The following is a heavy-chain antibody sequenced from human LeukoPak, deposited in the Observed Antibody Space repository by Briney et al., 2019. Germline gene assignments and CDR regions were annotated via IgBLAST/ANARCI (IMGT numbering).Heavy chain of an antibody. CDR2: IYYSGNT. CDR1: GGSINSHDYY. V-gene: IGHV4-30-4*01. Sequence: SQTLSLTCTVSGGSINSHDYYWSCMPQPPGKGLEWFGYIYYSGNTYYNPSLKGRITISIDTSRNQFSLRLTSVTAADTAMYYCARYHFGYYFAYWGQGTLVTVSS. D-gene: IGHD3-10*01. J-gene: IGHJ4*02. CDR3: ARYHFGYYFAY.